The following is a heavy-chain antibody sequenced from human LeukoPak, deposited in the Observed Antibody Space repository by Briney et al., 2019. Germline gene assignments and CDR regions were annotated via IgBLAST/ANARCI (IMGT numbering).Heavy chain of an antibody. J-gene: IGHJ4*02. CDR1: GGSFSGYY. V-gene: IGHV4-39*01. D-gene: IGHD6-6*01. CDR3: ARGPIAARLDY. Sequence: PSETLSLTCAVYGGSFSGYYWGWIRQPQGKGLEWIGSIYYSGRTYYNPSLESRVTISVDTSKNQFSLKLSSVTAADTAVYYCARGPIAARLDYWGQGTLVTVSS. CDR2: IYYSGRT.